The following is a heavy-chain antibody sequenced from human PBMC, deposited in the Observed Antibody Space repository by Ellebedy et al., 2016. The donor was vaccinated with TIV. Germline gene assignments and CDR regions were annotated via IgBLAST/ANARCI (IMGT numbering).Heavy chain of an antibody. J-gene: IGHJ4*02. CDR3: AKSRDGYTHGLH. CDR1: AFSFSDYM. CDR2: ISSNSGDI. V-gene: IGHV3-21*06. D-gene: IGHD5-24*01. Sequence: GGSLRLXXVASAFSFSDYMMNWVRQAPGKGLEWVSSISSNSGDIYYADSVKGRFTISRDNAENSLYLQMNNLRAEDTAVYYCAKSRDGYTHGLHWGQGTLVTVSS.